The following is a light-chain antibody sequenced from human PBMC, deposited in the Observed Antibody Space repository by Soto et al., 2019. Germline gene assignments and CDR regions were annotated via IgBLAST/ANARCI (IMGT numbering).Light chain of an antibody. CDR3: SSYTTSNTRQIV. Sequence: QSVLTQPASVSRSPGQSITIYSSGTSSDVGGYNYVSWYQHHPGKAPKLMIFDVSNRPSGVSNRFSGSKSGNTASLTISGLQPQDEADYYCSSYTTSNTRQIVFGTGTKLTVL. CDR2: DVS. J-gene: IGLJ1*01. CDR1: SSDVGGYNY. V-gene: IGLV2-14*03.